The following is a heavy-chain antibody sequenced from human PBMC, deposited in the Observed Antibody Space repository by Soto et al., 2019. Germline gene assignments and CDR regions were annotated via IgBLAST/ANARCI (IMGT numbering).Heavy chain of an antibody. V-gene: IGHV3-48*02. CDR3: ARDPPNFYYYGMDV. CDR2: ISKSSTTI. Sequence: EVLLVESGGGLVKPGGSLRLSCIASGFTLSTYSMTWVRQAPGKGLEWLSYISKSSTTINYADSVKGRFTISRDNAKNSVYLEMSSLRDEDSAVYYCARDPPNFYYYGMDVWGQGTTVTVSS. CDR1: GFTLSTYS. J-gene: IGHJ6*02.